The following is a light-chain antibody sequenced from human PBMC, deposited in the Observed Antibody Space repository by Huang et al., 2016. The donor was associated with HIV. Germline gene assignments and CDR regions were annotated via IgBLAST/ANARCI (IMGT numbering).Light chain of an antibody. CDR3: KQGTHWPGT. Sequence: DVVMTQFPLSLPVTLGQPASIFCKSSQSLVSSYGDTYLNWFQRRPGQCPRRLMYEVAKREDGVQDRFSGSGSGNYLALRINRVEAEDVAIYYCKQGTHWPGTFGQGTKMEI. CDR2: EVA. CDR1: QSLVSSYGDTY. V-gene: IGKV2-30*01. J-gene: IGKJ1*01.